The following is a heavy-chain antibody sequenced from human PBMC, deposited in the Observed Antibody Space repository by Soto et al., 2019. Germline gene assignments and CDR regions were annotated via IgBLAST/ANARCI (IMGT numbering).Heavy chain of an antibody. CDR3: TTLTYSSSSPSDYYYYGMDV. Sequence: EVQLVESGGGLVKPGGSLRLSCAASGFTFSNAWMNWVRQAPGKGLEWVGRIKSKTDGGTTDYAAPVKGRFTISRDDSTNTLYLQMNSLKTEDTAVYYCTTLTYSSSSPSDYYYYGMDVWGQGTTVTVSS. CDR2: IKSKTDGGTT. J-gene: IGHJ6*02. V-gene: IGHV3-15*07. CDR1: GFTFSNAW. D-gene: IGHD6-6*01.